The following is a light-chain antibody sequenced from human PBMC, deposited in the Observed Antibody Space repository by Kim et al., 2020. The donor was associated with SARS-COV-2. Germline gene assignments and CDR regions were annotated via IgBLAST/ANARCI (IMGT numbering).Light chain of an antibody. CDR3: QVWDSSSDHRV. CDR1: NIGSKS. CDR2: YDS. V-gene: IGLV3-21*04. J-gene: IGLJ3*02. Sequence: SYELTQPPSVSVAPGKTARITCGGNNIGSKSVHWYQQKPGQAPVLVIYYDSDRPSGIPERFSGSNSGNTATLTISRVEAGDEADDYCQVWDSSSDHRVFG.